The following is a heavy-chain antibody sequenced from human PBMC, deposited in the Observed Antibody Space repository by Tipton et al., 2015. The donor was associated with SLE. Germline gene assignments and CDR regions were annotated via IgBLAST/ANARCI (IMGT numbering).Heavy chain of an antibody. J-gene: IGHJ4*02. Sequence: TLSLTCTVSGGSFTSYYWSWIRQPPGKRLEWIGFIYTSGYTTYNPSLKSRLTISVDTSKNQFSLKLRSVTAAGTAVYFCASSAVGYRNFDSWGQGTLVTVSS. CDR3: ASSAVGYRNFDS. CDR2: IYTSGYT. V-gene: IGHV4-4*08. CDR1: GGSFTSYY. D-gene: IGHD5-12*01.